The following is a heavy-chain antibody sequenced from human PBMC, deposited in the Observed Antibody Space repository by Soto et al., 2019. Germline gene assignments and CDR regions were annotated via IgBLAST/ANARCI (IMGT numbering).Heavy chain of an antibody. Sequence: PGGSLRLSCAASGFTFSSYGMHWVRQAPGKGLEWVAVISYDGSNKYYADSVKGRFTISRDNSKNTLYLQMNSLRAEDTAVYYCAKDCSGGSCYYMDVWGNGTTVTVSS. V-gene: IGHV3-30*18. CDR2: ISYDGSNK. J-gene: IGHJ6*03. D-gene: IGHD2-15*01. CDR1: GFTFSSYG. CDR3: AKDCSGGSCYYMDV.